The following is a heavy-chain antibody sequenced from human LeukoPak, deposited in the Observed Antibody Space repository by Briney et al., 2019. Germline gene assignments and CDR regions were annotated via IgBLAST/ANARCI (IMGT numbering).Heavy chain of an antibody. CDR1: GGSYSGNY. CDR2: SSPTGDIT. J-gene: IGHJ4*02. D-gene: IGHD2-21*01. Sequence: SETLSLTCAVYGGSYSGNYWTLIRQTPGRGLEWIGESSPTGDITGYNPSLKGRATISVDSSKNQFSLKLTSVTAADTGVYYCARVPDFIARPCDSWGPGTLVTVSS. CDR3: ARVPDFIARPCDS. V-gene: IGHV4-34*01.